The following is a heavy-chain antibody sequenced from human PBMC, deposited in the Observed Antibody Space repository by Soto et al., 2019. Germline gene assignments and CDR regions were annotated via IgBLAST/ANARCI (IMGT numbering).Heavy chain of an antibody. CDR2: IIPIFGTA. CDR3: AGTDYYDSSGYFTRGEYFQH. V-gene: IGHV1-69*13. CDR1: GGTFSSYA. Sequence: ASVKVSCKASGGTFSSYAISWVRQAPGQGLEWMGGIIPIFGTANYAQKFQGRVTITADESTSTAYMELSSLRSEDTAVYYCAGTDYYDSSGYFTRGEYFQHWGQGTLVTVSS. J-gene: IGHJ1*01. D-gene: IGHD3-22*01.